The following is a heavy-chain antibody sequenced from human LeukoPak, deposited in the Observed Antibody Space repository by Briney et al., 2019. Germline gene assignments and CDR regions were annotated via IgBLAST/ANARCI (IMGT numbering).Heavy chain of an antibody. CDR1: GFTFSSFP. Sequence: GGSLRLSCAASGFTFSSFPIPWVRQAPGKGLEWVAIISSDGSHEYYADSVRGRFTISRDNSKNTLYLQMNSLRAEDTAVYYCASEMTNHYYFYYWGQGTLVTVSS. D-gene: IGHD4-11*01. J-gene: IGHJ4*02. V-gene: IGHV3-30*04. CDR3: ASEMTNHYYFYY. CDR2: ISSDGSHE.